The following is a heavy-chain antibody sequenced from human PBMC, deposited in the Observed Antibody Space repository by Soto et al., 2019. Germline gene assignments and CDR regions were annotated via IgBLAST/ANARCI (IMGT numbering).Heavy chain of an antibody. CDR2: IHYSGNT. CDR3: ARLDYGDYGADY. J-gene: IGHJ4*02. V-gene: IGHV4-31*03. Sequence: SETMSLTCTVSVGTIDSGDYYWSWLSHHPGEGLEWIGYIHYSGNTYYDPSLKSRLTISVDTSKNQFSLKLSSVTAADTAVYYCARLDYGDYGADYWGQGTLVTVSS. CDR1: VGTIDSGDYY. D-gene: IGHD4-17*01.